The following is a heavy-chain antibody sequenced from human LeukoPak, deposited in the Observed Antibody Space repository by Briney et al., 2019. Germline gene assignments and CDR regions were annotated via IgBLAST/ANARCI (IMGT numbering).Heavy chain of an antibody. Sequence: GGSLRLSCAASGFAFSTYFMHWVRQAPGKGLEWVADIASDGSHTFYVESVKGRFTISRDNSKNTLYLQMNSLRAEDTAVYFCARERQDTILHSGAFDIWAQGTMVTVSS. CDR2: IASDGSHT. D-gene: IGHD2-21*01. J-gene: IGHJ3*02. CDR3: ARERQDTILHSGAFDI. CDR1: GFAFSTYF. V-gene: IGHV3-30-3*01.